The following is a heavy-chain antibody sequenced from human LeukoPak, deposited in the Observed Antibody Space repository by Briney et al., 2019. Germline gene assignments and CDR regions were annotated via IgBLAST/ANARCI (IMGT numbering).Heavy chain of an antibody. CDR1: GFTFSSYW. Sequence: GGSLRLSCAASGFTFSSYWMHWVRQAPGKGLVWVSRIKSDGSGTMYADSVKGRFTISRDNSKNTVYLQMSSLGADDTAVYYCAKVLDYCDGGTCYNSGMDSWGQGTLVTVSS. CDR2: IKSDGSGT. J-gene: IGHJ4*02. D-gene: IGHD2-15*01. V-gene: IGHV3-74*03. CDR3: AKVLDYCDGGTCYNSGMDS.